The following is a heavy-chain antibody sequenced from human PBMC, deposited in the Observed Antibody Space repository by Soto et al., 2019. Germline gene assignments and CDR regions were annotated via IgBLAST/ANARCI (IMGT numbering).Heavy chain of an antibody. CDR2: IYSGGST. Sequence: EVQLVETGGGLIQPGRSLRLSCGASGFTVSSNYMSWVRQAPGKGLEWVSVIYSGGSTYYADSVKGRFTISRDNSKNTLYLQMNSLRAEDTAVYYCARGITGTTSDIWGQGTMVAVSS. J-gene: IGHJ3*02. CDR1: GFTVSSNY. CDR3: ARGITGTTSDI. V-gene: IGHV3-53*02. D-gene: IGHD1-20*01.